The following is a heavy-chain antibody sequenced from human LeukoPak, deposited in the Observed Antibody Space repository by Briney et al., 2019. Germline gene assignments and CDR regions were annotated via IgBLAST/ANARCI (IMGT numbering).Heavy chain of an antibody. CDR1: GGSISSYY. D-gene: IGHD6-19*01. J-gene: IGHJ4*02. CDR3: ASTGYISGWHESGTRSFDY. CDR2: IYNSGST. Sequence: SETLSLTCTVSGGSISSYYWSWIRQPPGKGLEWIGFIYNSGSTNYNPSLKSRVTISVDTSKNQFSLNLTSVTAADTAVYYCASTGYISGWHESGTRSFDYWGQGTLVTVSS. V-gene: IGHV4-59*08.